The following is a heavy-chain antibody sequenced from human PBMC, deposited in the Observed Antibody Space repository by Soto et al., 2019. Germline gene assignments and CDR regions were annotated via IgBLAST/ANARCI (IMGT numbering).Heavy chain of an antibody. D-gene: IGHD1-1*01. CDR2: SSSSSSYI. CDR1: GFTFSTYS. Sequence: EVQLVEYGGGLVKPGGSLRLSCAASGFTFSTYSMNWVRQAPGKGLEWVSSSSSSSSYIYNADSVKGRFTISRDNAKNSLYLQMNSLRAEDTAVYYCAREERSHFDSWGQGTLVTVSS. V-gene: IGHV3-21*01. CDR3: AREERSHFDS. J-gene: IGHJ4*02.